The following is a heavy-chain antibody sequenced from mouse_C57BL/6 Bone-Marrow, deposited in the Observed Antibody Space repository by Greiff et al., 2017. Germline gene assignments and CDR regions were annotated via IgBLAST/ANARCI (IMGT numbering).Heavy chain of an antibody. V-gene: IGHV5-6*01. J-gene: IGHJ4*01. Sequence: EVKLVESGGDLVKPGGSLKLSCAASGFTFSSYGMSWVRQTPDKRLEWVATISSGGSYTYYPDSVKGRFTISRDNAKNTLYLQMSSLKSEDTAMYYCARPYYAMEYWDQGTSARVSA. CDR3: ARPYYAMEY. CDR2: ISSGGSYT. CDR1: GFTFSSYG.